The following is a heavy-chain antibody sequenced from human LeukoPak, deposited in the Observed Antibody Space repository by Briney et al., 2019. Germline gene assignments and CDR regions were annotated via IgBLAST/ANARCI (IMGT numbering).Heavy chain of an antibody. V-gene: IGHV3-48*01. CDR2: ISSGSSTI. D-gene: IGHD1-26*01. Sequence: GGSLRLSCAASGFTFSSYSMNWVRQAPGKGLEWVSYISSGSSTIYYADSVKGRFTISRDNAKNSLYLQMNSLRAEDTAVYYCARDGGSYYYYYYMDVWGKGTTVTVSS. CDR3: ARDGGSYYYYYYMDV. J-gene: IGHJ6*03. CDR1: GFTFSSYS.